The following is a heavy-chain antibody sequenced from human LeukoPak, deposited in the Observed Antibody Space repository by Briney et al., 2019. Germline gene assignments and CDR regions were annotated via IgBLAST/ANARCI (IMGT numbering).Heavy chain of an antibody. CDR1: GGSFSGYY. J-gene: IGHJ5*02. CDR3: ARGQGYCSGGSCYRPFDP. CDR2: INHSGST. V-gene: IGHV4-34*01. D-gene: IGHD2-15*01. Sequence: PSETLSLTCAVYGGSFSGYYWSWIRQPPGKGPEWIGEINHSGSTNYNPSLKSRVTISVDTSKNQFSLKLSSVTAADTAVYYCARGQGYCSGGSCYRPFDPWGQGTLVTVSS.